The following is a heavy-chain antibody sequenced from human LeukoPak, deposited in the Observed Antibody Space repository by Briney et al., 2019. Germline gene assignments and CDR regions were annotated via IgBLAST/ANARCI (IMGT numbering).Heavy chain of an antibody. CDR3: AKRGDGYNTYYFDD. D-gene: IGHD5-24*01. CDR1: GFTFSSYA. CDR2: ISGSGVST. J-gene: IGHJ4*02. Sequence: PGGSLRLSCVASGFTFSSYAMNWVRQAPGKGLEWVSGISGSGVSTYYADSVKGRFTISSDNSKNTLYLQMNSLRAEDTAVYYCAKRGDGYNTYYFDDWGQGTLVTVSS. V-gene: IGHV3-23*01.